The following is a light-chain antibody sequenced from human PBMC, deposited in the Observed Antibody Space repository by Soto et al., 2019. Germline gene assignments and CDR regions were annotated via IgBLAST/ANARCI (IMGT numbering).Light chain of an antibody. CDR1: SSDIGGYNY. J-gene: IGLJ2*01. V-gene: IGLV2-14*01. CDR2: DVR. Sequence: QSALTQPASVSGSPGQSITISCTGTSSDIGGYNYISWYQQLPGKAPKFIIYDVRNRPSGVSNRFSGSRSGNTASLTISGLQAGDEADYYCSSYTSSSTVIFGGGTKLTVL. CDR3: SSYTSSSTVI.